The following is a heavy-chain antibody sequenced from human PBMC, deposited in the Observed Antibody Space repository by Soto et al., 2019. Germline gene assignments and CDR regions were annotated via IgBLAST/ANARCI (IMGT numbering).Heavy chain of an antibody. J-gene: IGHJ4*02. CDR3: AREHDCSSTSCYTWDPSSGYFDY. Sequence: SETLSLTCTVSGGSISSGDYYWSWIRQPPGKGLEWIGYIYYGGITYYNPSLKSRVTISVDTSKNQFSLKLSSVTAADTAVYYCAREHDCSSTSCYTWDPSSGYFDYWGQGTLVTVSS. CDR1: GGSISSGDYY. V-gene: IGHV4-30-4*02. CDR2: IYYGGIT. D-gene: IGHD2-2*02.